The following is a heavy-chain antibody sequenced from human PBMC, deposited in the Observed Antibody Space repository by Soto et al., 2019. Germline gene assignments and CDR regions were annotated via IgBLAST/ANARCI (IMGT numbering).Heavy chain of an antibody. CDR1: GFTVSSNY. CDR3: ARGLYSGWHYFDY. D-gene: IGHD5-12*01. J-gene: IGHJ4*02. CDR2: IYSGGST. V-gene: IGHV3-66*01. Sequence: EVQLVESGGGLVQPGGSLRLSCAASGFTVSSNYMSWVRQAPGKGLEWVSVIYSGGSTYYADSVKGRFTISRDNSKNPLYVQMNSLRAADTAVYYCARGLYSGWHYFDYWGQGTLVTVSS.